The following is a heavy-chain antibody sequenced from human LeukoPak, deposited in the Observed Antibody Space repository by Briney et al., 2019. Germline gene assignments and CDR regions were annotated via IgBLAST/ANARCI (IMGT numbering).Heavy chain of an antibody. V-gene: IGHV4-4*02. CDR3: AGDWFGAFDI. Sequence: SETLSLTCGVSGGSISNNIWWSWVRQPPGKGLEWIGEIHHSGSTNYNPSLKSRVTMSVDKSKNQFSVKLTSVTAADTAVYYCAGDWFGAFDIWGQGTMVTVSS. D-gene: IGHD3-16*01. J-gene: IGHJ3*02. CDR1: GGSISNNIW. CDR2: IHHSGST.